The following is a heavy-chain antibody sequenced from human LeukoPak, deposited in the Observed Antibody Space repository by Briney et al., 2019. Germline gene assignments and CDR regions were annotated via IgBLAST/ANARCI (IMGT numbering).Heavy chain of an antibody. Sequence: AGGSLRLSCAASGFTFSSYSMNWVRQAPGKGLEWVSSISSSSSYIYYADSVKGRFTISRDNAKNSLYLQMNSLRAEDTAVYYCARDPGIAAAVKPNNWYFDLWGRGTLVTVSS. CDR1: GFTFSSYS. J-gene: IGHJ2*01. CDR3: ARDPGIAAAVKPNNWYFDL. V-gene: IGHV3-21*01. D-gene: IGHD6-13*01. CDR2: ISSSSSYI.